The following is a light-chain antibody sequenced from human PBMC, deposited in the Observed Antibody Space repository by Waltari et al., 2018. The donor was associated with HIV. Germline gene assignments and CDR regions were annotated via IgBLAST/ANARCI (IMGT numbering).Light chain of an antibody. CDR1: NIGRQS. J-gene: IGLJ3*02. V-gene: IGLV3-21*04. CDR2: DDN. CDR3: QVWDTTTDQWV. Sequence: SYVLTQPPSVSVDPGETARITCGGTNIGRQSGQWDQQKPGQAPVLVIYDDNDRPSGIPERFSGSSSGNTATLTISRVEAGDEADYYCQVWDTTTDQWVFGGGTELAVL.